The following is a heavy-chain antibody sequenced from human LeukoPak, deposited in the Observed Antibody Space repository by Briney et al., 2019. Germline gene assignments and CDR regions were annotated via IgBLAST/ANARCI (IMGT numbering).Heavy chain of an antibody. Sequence: GGSLRLSCTASGFKFDDYGMTWVRQAPGKGLEWVSDINWNGDSRGYAHSVRGRFTIYRDNSKNTLYLQMNSLRAEDTAVYYCAKGSYDSSGFDLYYFDYWGQGTLVTVSS. CDR3: AKGSYDSSGFDLYYFDY. CDR1: GFKFDDYG. V-gene: IGHV3-20*04. J-gene: IGHJ4*02. CDR2: INWNGDSR. D-gene: IGHD3-22*01.